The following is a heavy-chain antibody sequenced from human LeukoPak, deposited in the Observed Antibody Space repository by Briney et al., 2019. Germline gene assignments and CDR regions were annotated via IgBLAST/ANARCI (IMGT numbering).Heavy chain of an antibody. V-gene: IGHV4-61*01. J-gene: IGHJ6*03. CDR1: GGSISSSSYY. CDR3: ARVRCSSTSCYPNEPLDYYYYMDV. CDR2: IYYSGST. Sequence: SETLSLTCTVSGGSISSSSYYWSWIRQPPGKGLEWIGYIYYSGSTNYNPSLKSRVTISVDTSKNQFSLKLSSVTAADTAVYYCARVRCSSTSCYPNEPLDYYYYMDVWGKGTTVTVSS. D-gene: IGHD2-2*01.